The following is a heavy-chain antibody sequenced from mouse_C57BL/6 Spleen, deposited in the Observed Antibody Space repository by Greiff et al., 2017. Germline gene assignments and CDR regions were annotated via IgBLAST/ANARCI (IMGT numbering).Heavy chain of an antibody. D-gene: IGHD2-3*01. J-gene: IGHJ3*01. CDR3: ARNCDGSRTWFAY. Sequence: QVQLQQSGAELVKPGASVKMSCKASGYTFTTYPIEWMKLNHGKSLEWIGNFHPYNDDTKYNEKFKGKATLTVEKSSSTVYLELSRLTSADSAVYYCARNCDGSRTWFAYWGQGTLVTVSA. V-gene: IGHV1-47*01. CDR2: FHPYNDDT. CDR1: GYTFTTYP.